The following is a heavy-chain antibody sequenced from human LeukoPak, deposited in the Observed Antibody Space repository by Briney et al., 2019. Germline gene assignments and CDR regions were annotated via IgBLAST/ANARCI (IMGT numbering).Heavy chain of an antibody. J-gene: IGHJ5*02. CDR3: ARDRGGYCTSTSCYAGYWFDP. CDR2: IYTSGGT. D-gene: IGHD2-2*01. Sequence: PSQTLSLTCTISGDSISSGNYYWSWIRQPAGKGLEWIGHIYTSGGTNYNPSLKSRVTISIDTSKNQFSLKLSSVTAADTAVYYCARDRGGYCTSTSCYAGYWFDPWGQGTLVTVSS. CDR1: GDSISSGNYY. V-gene: IGHV4-61*09.